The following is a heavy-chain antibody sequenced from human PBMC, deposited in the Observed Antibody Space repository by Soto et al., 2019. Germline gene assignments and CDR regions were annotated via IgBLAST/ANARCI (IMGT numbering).Heavy chain of an antibody. V-gene: IGHV1-69*01. CDR2: IIPIFGTA. Sequence: QVQLVQSGAEVKKPGSSVKVSCKASGGTFSSYAISWVRQAPGQGLEWTGGIIPIFGTANYAQKFKGRVTITADESTSTVYMELSSLRSEDTAVYYCARTPRPIWSGYYSNYYYGMDVWGQGTTVTVSS. CDR3: ARTPRPIWSGYYSNYYYGMDV. D-gene: IGHD3-3*01. J-gene: IGHJ6*02. CDR1: GGTFSSYA.